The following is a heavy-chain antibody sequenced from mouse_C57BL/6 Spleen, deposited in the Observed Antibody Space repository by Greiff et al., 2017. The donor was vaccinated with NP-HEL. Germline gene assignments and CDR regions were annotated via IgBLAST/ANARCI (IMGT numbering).Heavy chain of an antibody. CDR2: IDPEDGET. CDR3: AQGGGPAWFAY. V-gene: IGHV14-2*01. J-gene: IGHJ3*01. CDR1: GFNIKDYY. Sequence: EVKLVESGAELVKPGASVKLSCTASGFNIKDYYMHWVKQRTEQGLEWIGRIDPEDGETKYAPKFQGKATITADTSSNSAYLQLSSLTSEDTAVYYCAQGGGPAWFAYWGQGTLVTVSA.